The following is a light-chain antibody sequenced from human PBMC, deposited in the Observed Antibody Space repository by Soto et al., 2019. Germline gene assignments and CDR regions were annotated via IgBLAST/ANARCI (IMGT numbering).Light chain of an antibody. Sequence: DIQMPQSPSSLSASVGDRVTITCQASQDISNYLNWYQQKPGKAPKLLIYDASNLETGVPSRFSGSGSVTDFTFTISSLQTKDIATYYCQQYDNLPRTFGQGTKLEIK. CDR2: DAS. CDR3: QQYDNLPRT. V-gene: IGKV1-33*01. CDR1: QDISNY. J-gene: IGKJ2*01.